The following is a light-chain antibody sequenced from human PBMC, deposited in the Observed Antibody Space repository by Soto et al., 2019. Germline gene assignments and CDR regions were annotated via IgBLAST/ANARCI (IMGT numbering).Light chain of an antibody. CDR1: YSNIGIND. V-gene: IGLV1-44*01. CDR2: DTS. Sequence: QSVLSQPPSASGTPGQTVTVSCSGTYSNIGINDVHWYRQLSGTAPQILIYDTSNRATGVPDRFSGSRSGTSASLVISGLQTEDEADYHCAPWDDSLNGPAFGGGTKLTVL. CDR3: APWDDSLNGPA. J-gene: IGLJ2*01.